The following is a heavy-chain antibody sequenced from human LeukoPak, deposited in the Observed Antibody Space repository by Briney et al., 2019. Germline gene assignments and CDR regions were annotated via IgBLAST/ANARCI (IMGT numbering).Heavy chain of an antibody. D-gene: IGHD4-17*01. CDR3: ARAHGYGDYAVDY. J-gene: IGHJ4*02. Sequence: GGSLRLSCAASGFTVSSNYMNWVRQAPEKGLEWVSIIYGGGSTYYADSVKGRFTISRDNAKNTLYLQMNSLRAEDTAVYYCARAHGYGDYAVDYWGQGTLVTVSS. V-gene: IGHV3-66*01. CDR2: IYGGGST. CDR1: GFTVSSNY.